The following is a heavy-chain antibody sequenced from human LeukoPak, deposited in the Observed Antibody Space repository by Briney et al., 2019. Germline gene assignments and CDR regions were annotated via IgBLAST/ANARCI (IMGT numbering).Heavy chain of an antibody. J-gene: IGHJ4*02. Sequence: GGSLRLSCAASGFTFSSYGMHWVRRAPGKGLEWVAFIRYDGSNKYYADSVKGRFTISRDNSKNTLYLQMNSLRAEDTAVYYCAKDSAKQAARPTLSVYWGQGTLVTVSS. CDR1: GFTFSSYG. V-gene: IGHV3-30*02. CDR3: AKDSAKQAARPTLSVY. CDR2: IRYDGSNK. D-gene: IGHD6-6*01.